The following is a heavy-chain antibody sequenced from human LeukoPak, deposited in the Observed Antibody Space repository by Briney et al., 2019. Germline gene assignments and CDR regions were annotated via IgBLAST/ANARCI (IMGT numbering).Heavy chain of an antibody. V-gene: IGHV1-8*01. D-gene: IGHD3-22*01. CDR3: ARGIRRGSGYPLAY. J-gene: IGHJ4*02. Sequence: GASVKVSCKASGCTFTSYDINWVRQATGQGLEWMGWMNPNSGNTGYAQKFQGRVTMTRNTSISTAYMELSSLRSEDTAVYYCARGIRRGSGYPLAYWGQGTLVTVSS. CDR2: MNPNSGNT. CDR1: GCTFTSYD.